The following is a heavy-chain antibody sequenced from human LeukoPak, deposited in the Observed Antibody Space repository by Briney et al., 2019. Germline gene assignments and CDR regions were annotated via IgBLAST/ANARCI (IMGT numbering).Heavy chain of an antibody. D-gene: IGHD4-17*01. J-gene: IGHJ6*02. CDR3: TRHVSMDYGDYVDPMDGMDV. Sequence: PGGSLRLSCAASGFTISDYYMDWVRQAPGKGLEWVGRIRSKANSYATAYAASVKGRFTISRDDSKNTAYLQMNSLKTEDTAVYYCTRHVSMDYGDYVDPMDGMDVWGQGTTVTVSS. CDR1: GFTISDYY. CDR2: IRSKANSYAT. V-gene: IGHV3-73*01.